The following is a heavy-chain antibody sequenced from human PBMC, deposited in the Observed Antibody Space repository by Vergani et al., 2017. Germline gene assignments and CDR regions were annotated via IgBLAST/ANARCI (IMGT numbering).Heavy chain of an antibody. Sequence: EVQLVESGGGLVKRGGSLRLSCAASGFTFSSYSMNWVRQAPGKGLEWVSSISSSSSYIHYSDSLKGRFTISRDNSKNTLYLQMNSLRAEDTAVYYCARGSYGSSDKFDYWGQGTLVTVSS. J-gene: IGHJ4*02. CDR1: GFTFSSYS. CDR3: ARGSYGSSDKFDY. V-gene: IGHV3-21*01. D-gene: IGHD5-18*01. CDR2: ISSSSSYI.